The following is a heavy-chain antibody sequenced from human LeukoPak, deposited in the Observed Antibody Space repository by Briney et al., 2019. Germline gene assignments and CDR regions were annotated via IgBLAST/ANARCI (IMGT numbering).Heavy chain of an antibody. CDR2: INSDGSST. J-gene: IGHJ4*02. D-gene: IGHD3-22*01. Sequence: GGSLRLSYAASGFTFSSYWMHWVRQAPGKGLVWVSRINSDGSSTSYADSVKGRFTISRDNAKNTLYLQMNSLRAEDTAVYYCARESLWDYYDSSGYVLGYWGQGTLVTVSS. CDR3: ARESLWDYYDSSGYVLGY. CDR1: GFTFSSYW. V-gene: IGHV3-74*01.